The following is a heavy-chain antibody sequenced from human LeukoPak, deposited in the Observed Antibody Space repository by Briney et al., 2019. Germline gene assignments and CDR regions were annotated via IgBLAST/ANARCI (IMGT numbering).Heavy chain of an antibody. Sequence: PGRSLRLSCVASGFPFTHYIHWVRQAPGKGLEWVALISDDGGTKYNTNSVKGRFTISRDNSKNTLYLQMNSLRAEDTAVYYCARELYYYGSGSPAAFDIWGQGTMVTVSS. CDR1: GFPFTHY. CDR3: ARELYYYGSGSPAAFDI. CDR2: ISDDGGTK. J-gene: IGHJ3*02. V-gene: IGHV3-30-3*01. D-gene: IGHD3-10*01.